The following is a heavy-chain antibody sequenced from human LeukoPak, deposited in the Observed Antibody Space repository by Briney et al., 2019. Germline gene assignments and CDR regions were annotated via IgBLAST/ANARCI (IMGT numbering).Heavy chain of an antibody. J-gene: IGHJ6*02. CDR2: MNPNTGHT. Sequence: GASVKVSCKASGYTFTSYDINWVRQATGQGLEWMGWMNPNTGHTGFTQKFQGRVTMTRSTSMNTAYMELSSLRSEDTAVYFCGRVQSGSLLRYGMDVWGQGTTVTVSS. CDR3: GRVQSGSLLRYGMDV. D-gene: IGHD3-10*01. V-gene: IGHV1-8*01. CDR1: GYTFTSYD.